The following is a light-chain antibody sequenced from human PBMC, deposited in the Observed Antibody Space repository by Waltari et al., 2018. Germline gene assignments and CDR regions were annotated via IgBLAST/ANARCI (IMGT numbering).Light chain of an antibody. CDR2: AAS. V-gene: IGKV1-17*01. J-gene: IGKJ2*01. Sequence: DIQMTQSPSSLSASAGDRVTITCRASQAINTYLNWYQQKPGTPPKRLIFAASSLESGVPSRFSGSGSGTDFTLTISSLQPEDFGTYYCLQHNSLPYNFGQGTKVEI. CDR3: LQHNSLPYN. CDR1: QAINTY.